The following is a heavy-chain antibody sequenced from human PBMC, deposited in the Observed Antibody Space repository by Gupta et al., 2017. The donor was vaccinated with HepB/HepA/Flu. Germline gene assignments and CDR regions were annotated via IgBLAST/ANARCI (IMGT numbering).Heavy chain of an antibody. V-gene: IGHV3-53*01. Sequence: EVQLVESVGGLIQPGGSLRLSCAASGFTVSSYYMSWVRQAPGKGLEWVSVIYSGGSTYYADSVKGRFTFARDNSKNTLYLQMNSLRAEDTAVYYCAREVVVVPAATHSLLAQNMDVWGKGTTVTVSS. CDR2: IYSGGST. J-gene: IGHJ6*03. CDR1: GFTVSSYY. D-gene: IGHD2-2*01. CDR3: AREVVVVPAATHSLLAQNMDV.